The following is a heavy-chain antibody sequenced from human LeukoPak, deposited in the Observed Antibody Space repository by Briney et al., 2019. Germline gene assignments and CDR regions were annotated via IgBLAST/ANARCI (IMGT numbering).Heavy chain of an antibody. J-gene: IGHJ6*02. D-gene: IGHD1-26*01. CDR1: GYTFTGYY. Sequence: ASVKVSCKASGYTFTGYYMHWVRQAPGQGLEWMGWINPNSGGTNYAQKFQGWVTMTRDTSISTAYMELSRLRSDDTAVYYCAREAHSGSYLYYYYGMDVWGQGTTVTVSS. CDR2: INPNSGGT. V-gene: IGHV1-2*04. CDR3: AREAHSGSYLYYYYGMDV.